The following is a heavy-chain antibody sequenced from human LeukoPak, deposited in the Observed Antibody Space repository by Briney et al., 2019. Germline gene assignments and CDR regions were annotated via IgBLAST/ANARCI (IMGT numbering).Heavy chain of an antibody. Sequence: GGSLRLSCAASGLTFSNYGMHWVRQAPGKGLEWVAFISYDAIHKYYLDSVKGRFTISRDNSKNTLYLQMNSLRAEDTAVYYCAKDLATKYSLDYWGQGTLVTVSS. CDR3: AKDLATKYSLDY. D-gene: IGHD1-26*01. J-gene: IGHJ4*02. CDR1: GLTFSNYG. V-gene: IGHV3-30*02. CDR2: ISYDAIHK.